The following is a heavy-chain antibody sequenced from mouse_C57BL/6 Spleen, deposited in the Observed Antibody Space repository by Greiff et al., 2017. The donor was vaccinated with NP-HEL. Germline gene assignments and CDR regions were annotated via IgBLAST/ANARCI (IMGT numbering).Heavy chain of an antibody. V-gene: IGHV5-4*01. Sequence: EVHLVESGGGLVKPGGSLKLSCAASGFTFSSYAMSWVRQTPEKRLEWVATISDGGSYTYYPDNVKGRFTISRDHAKNNLYLQMSHLKSEDTAMYYCARGETGFAYWGQGTLVTVSA. J-gene: IGHJ3*01. CDR1: GFTFSSYA. CDR2: ISDGGSYT. CDR3: ARGETGFAY.